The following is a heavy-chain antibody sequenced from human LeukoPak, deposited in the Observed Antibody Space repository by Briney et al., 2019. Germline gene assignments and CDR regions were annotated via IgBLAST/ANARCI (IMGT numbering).Heavy chain of an antibody. CDR2: IGSSGTTA. CDR3: AREFSKYYLDY. J-gene: IGHJ4*02. Sequence: SGGSLRLSCAASGFNFRSYEMNWVRQAPGKGLEWVSYIGSSGTTAYYADSVKGRFTISRDNAKNSLYLQMNSLRAEDTAVYYCAREFSKYYLDYWGQGTLVTVSS. V-gene: IGHV3-48*03. CDR1: GFNFRSYE. D-gene: IGHD6-13*01.